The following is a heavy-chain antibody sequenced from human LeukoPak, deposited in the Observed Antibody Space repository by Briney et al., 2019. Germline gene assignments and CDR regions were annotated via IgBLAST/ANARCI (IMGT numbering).Heavy chain of an antibody. J-gene: IGHJ4*02. CDR2: ISSSSSYI. Sequence: GGSLRLSCAASGFTFSNYSMAWVRQAPGKGLEWVSFISSSSSYIYYVDSVKGRFTISRDNAKNSLYLQMNSLRAEDTALYYCAREVSEGFDFWGQGTLVPVSS. D-gene: IGHD3-22*01. V-gene: IGHV3-21*01. CDR3: AREVSEGFDF. CDR1: GFTFSNYS.